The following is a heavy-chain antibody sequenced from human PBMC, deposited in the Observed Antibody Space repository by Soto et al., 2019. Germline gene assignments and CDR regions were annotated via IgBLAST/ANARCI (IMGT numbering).Heavy chain of an antibody. Sequence: QVHLVQSGTEVRKPGSSVTVSCKVSGGTFSTYTISWVRQAPGQGIQWRGAITPILGETTYAQHFQGRVFMTAYMSATTAHMELSDLTSEDTAMYYCGRVPRYSFPTSDSLDHWGKGTRVTVSS. CDR3: GRVPRYSFPTSDSLDH. J-gene: IGHJ4*02. V-gene: IGHV1-69*06. CDR1: GGTFSTYT. D-gene: IGHD5-18*01. CDR2: ITPILGET.